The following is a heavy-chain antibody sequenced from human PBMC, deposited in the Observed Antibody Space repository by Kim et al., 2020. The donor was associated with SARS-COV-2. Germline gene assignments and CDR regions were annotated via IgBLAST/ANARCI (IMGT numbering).Heavy chain of an antibody. CDR1: GFTFSNAW. Sequence: GGSLRLSCAASGFTFSNAWMSWVRQAPGKGLEWVGRIKSKTDVGTTDYAAPVKGRFTISRDDSKNTLYLQMNSLKTEDTAVYYCTTDLNSGSYYYYYGMDVWGQGTTVTVSS. CDR2: IKSKTDVGTT. CDR3: TTDLNSGSYYYYYGMDV. J-gene: IGHJ6*02. V-gene: IGHV3-15*01. D-gene: IGHD1-26*01.